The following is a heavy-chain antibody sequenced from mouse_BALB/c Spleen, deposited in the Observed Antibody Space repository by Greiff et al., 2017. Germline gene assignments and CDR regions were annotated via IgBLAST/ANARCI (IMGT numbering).Heavy chain of an antibody. D-gene: IGHD1-1*01. CDR3: ARGDYYGSSYVGYFDY. CDR2: IWAGGST. J-gene: IGHJ2*01. Sequence: VQRVESGPGLVAPSQSLSITCTVSGFSLTSYGVHWVRQPPGKGLEWLGVIWAGGSTNYNSALMSRLSISKDNSKSQVFLKMNSLQTDDTAMYYCARGDYYGSSYVGYFDYWGQGTTLTVSS. V-gene: IGHV2-9*02. CDR1: GFSLTSYG.